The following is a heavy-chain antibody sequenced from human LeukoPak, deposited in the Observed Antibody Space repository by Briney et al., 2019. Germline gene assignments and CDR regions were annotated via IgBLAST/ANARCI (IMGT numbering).Heavy chain of an antibody. CDR1: GFTFNKYA. V-gene: IGHV3-23*01. J-gene: IGHJ4*02. Sequence: PGGSLRLSCAASGFTFNKYAMSWVRQAPGKGLEWASAISGSGGSTYYADSVKGRFTISRDNSKNTLYLQMNSLRAEDTAVYYCAKVYDSSGSYFDYWGQGTLVTVSS. D-gene: IGHD3-22*01. CDR2: ISGSGGST. CDR3: AKVYDSSGSYFDY.